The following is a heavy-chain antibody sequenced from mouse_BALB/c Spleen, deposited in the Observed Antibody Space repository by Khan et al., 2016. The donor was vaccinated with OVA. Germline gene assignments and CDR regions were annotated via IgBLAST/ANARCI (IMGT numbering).Heavy chain of an antibody. D-gene: IGHD2-10*01. CDR2: INTYTGEP. J-gene: IGHJ4*01. CDR1: GHTFTNFG. CDR3: TRPPYCSYAMDN. Sequence: QIQLVQSGPELKKPGETVKISCKASGHTFTNFGLNWVKHAPGKGLQWMGWINTYTGEPTYADDFNGRFAYSLAASASTAYSPFNNHTKQDTATYFCTRPPYCSYAMDNWGQGTSVTVSS. V-gene: IGHV9-3-1*01.